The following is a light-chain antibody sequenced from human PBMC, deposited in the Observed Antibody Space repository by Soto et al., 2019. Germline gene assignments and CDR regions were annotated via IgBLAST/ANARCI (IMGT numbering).Light chain of an antibody. Sequence: DLQMTESPSAVSASVGDRVTITCRASQDISRFLAWFQQNPGKVPKRLVYLATALQNGAPSRFSGSGSGTEFNFTISSLQPEDFATYYCQHYNSYSEAFGQGTKVELK. CDR2: LAT. CDR1: QDISRF. CDR3: QHYNSYSEA. J-gene: IGKJ1*01. V-gene: IGKV1-17*03.